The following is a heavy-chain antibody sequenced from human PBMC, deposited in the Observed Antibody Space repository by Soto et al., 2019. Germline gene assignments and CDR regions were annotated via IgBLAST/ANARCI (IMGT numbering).Heavy chain of an antibody. D-gene: IGHD3-10*01. CDR2: INHSGST. V-gene: IGHV4-34*01. J-gene: IGHJ5*02. CDR3: ARVRVRGVINKRYNWFAP. Sequence: NPSETLSLTCAVYGGSFSGYYWSWIRQPPGKGLEWIGEINHSGSTNYNPSLKSRVTISVDTSKNQFSLKLSSVTAADTAVYYCARVRVRGVINKRYNWFAPWGQGTLVTVSS. CDR1: GGSFSGYY.